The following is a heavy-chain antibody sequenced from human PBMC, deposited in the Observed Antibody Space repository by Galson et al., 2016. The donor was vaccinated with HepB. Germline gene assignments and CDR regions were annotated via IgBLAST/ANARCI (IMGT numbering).Heavy chain of an antibody. CDR3: ARDPGFRNGMNV. J-gene: IGHJ6*02. CDR1: GFIVSNDY. CDR2: SYADGRT. V-gene: IGHV3-53*01. Sequence: SLRLSCAASGFIVSNDYMNWVRQAPGKGLEWLSVSYADGRTYYAESVRGRFTISRDNSKNTLFLQVNNLSAEDTAVYYCARDPGFRNGMNVWGQGTTVTVSS.